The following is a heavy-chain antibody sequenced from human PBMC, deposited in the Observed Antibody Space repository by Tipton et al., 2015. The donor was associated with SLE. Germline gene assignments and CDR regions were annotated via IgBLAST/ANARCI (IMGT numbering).Heavy chain of an antibody. V-gene: IGHV4-34*01. J-gene: IGHJ6*02. CDR3: ARTNPLYSSSLTGLYGMDV. Sequence: TLSLTCAVYGGSFSGYHWSWVRQPPGKGLEWIGEVHLVGSTNYNPSLKSRVNISLDTSKNQFFLKLNSVTAADTAQYYCARTNPLYSSSLTGLYGMDVWGQGTTVTVSS. CDR2: VHLVGST. D-gene: IGHD6-13*01. CDR1: GGSFSGYH.